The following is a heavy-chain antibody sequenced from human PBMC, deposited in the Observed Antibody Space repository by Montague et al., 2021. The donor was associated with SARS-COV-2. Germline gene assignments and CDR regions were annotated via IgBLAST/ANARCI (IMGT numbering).Heavy chain of an antibody. CDR1: GGSFSNKY. D-gene: IGHD1-26*01. Sequence: SETLSLTCAVYGGSFSNKYWTRIRQPPGKGLEWIGEINHTGSTNYKRSLKRRVTISVDTSKNQFSLKVSSVTAADTAVYYCARVLMSGSYYLGLDYWGQGTLVTVSS. V-gene: IGHV4-34*01. CDR3: ARVLMSGSYYLGLDY. J-gene: IGHJ4*02. CDR2: INHTGST.